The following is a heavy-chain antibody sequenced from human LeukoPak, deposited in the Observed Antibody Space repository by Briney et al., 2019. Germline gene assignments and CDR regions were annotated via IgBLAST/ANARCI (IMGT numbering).Heavy chain of an antibody. Sequence: SETLSLTCTVSGGSISSGGYYWSWIRQPPGKGLEWIGYIYHSGSTYYNPSLKSRVTISVDTSKNQFSLKLSSVTAADTAVYYCARATYYDFWSGIHLWGQGTMVTVSS. CDR1: GGSISSGGYY. J-gene: IGHJ3*01. V-gene: IGHV4-30-2*05. CDR3: ARATYYDFWSGIHL. CDR2: IYHSGST. D-gene: IGHD3-3*01.